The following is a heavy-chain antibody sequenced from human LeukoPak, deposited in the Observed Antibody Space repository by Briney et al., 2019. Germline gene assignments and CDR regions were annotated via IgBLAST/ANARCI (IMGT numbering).Heavy chain of an antibody. Sequence: PSETLSLTCTVSGGSISSYYWSWIRQPAGKGLEWIGRIYTSGSTNHNPSLKSRVTMSVDTSKNQFSLKLSSVTAADTAVYYCARDRRQQQLVDAFDIWGQGTMVXVSS. CDR3: ARDRRQQQLVDAFDI. J-gene: IGHJ3*02. CDR2: IYTSGST. D-gene: IGHD6-13*01. V-gene: IGHV4-4*07. CDR1: GGSISSYY.